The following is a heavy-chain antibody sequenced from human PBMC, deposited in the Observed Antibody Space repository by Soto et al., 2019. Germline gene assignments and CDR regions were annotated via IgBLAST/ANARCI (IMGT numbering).Heavy chain of an antibody. V-gene: IGHV5-51*01. CDR3: ARLRDYYDSSGYYRRTDYYGMDV. D-gene: IGHD3-22*01. CDR2: IYPGDSDT. CDR1: GYSFTSYW. Sequence: GESLKISCQGSGYSFTSYWIGWVRQMPGKGLEWMGIIYPGDSDTRYSPSFQGQVTISADKSISTAYLQWSSLKASDTAMYYCARLRDYYDSSGYYRRTDYYGMDVWGQGTTVTVSS. J-gene: IGHJ6*02.